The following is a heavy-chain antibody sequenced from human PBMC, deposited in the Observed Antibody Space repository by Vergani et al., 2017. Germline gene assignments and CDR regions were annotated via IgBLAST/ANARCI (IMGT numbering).Heavy chain of an antibody. D-gene: IGHD1-26*01. Sequence: EVQLLQSGGELVQPGGSLRLSCAASGFTFTTQTLGWVRQRPGKGLEWISVITGDSYYIYSADSLKGRFTTSRDNSRNTMYLQMNSLRAEDTAVYYCAKVKIGIVGANDAFDIWDQGTMVTVSS. V-gene: IGHV3-23*01. J-gene: IGHJ3*02. CDR3: AKVKIGIVGANDAFDI. CDR1: GFTFTTQT. CDR2: ITGDSYYI.